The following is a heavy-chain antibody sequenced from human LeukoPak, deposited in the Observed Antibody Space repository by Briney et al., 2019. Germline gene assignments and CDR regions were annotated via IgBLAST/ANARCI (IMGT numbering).Heavy chain of an antibody. J-gene: IGHJ6*02. CDR2: FDPEDGET. D-gene: IGHD4/OR15-4a*01. Sequence: ASVKVSCKVSGYTLTELSMHWVRQAPGKGLEWMGRFDPEDGETIYAQKFQGRVTMTEDTSTDTAYMELGSLRSEDTAVYYCATASKQLTNYYYYGMDVWGQGTTVTVSS. V-gene: IGHV1-24*01. CDR1: GYTLTELS. CDR3: ATASKQLTNYYYYGMDV.